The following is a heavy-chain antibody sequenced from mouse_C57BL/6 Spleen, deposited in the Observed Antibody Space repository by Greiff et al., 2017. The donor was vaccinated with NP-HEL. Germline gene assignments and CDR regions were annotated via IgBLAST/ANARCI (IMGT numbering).Heavy chain of an antibody. CDR1: GYTFTSYW. V-gene: IGHV1-52*01. Sequence: QVQLQQPGGELGRNGSSVKLSCKASGYTFTSYWMHWVKQRPITGMDGRGNIDPSDSETHYNQKFKDKATLTVDKSSSTAYMQLSSLTSEDSAVYYCAREVLRQRGGYYFDYWGQGTTLTVSS. D-gene: IGHD1-2*01. J-gene: IGHJ2*01. CDR2: IDPSDSET. CDR3: AREVLRQRGGYYFDY.